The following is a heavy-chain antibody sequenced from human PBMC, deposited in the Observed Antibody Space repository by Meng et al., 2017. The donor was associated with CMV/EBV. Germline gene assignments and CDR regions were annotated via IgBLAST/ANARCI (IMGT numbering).Heavy chain of an antibody. CDR2: INHSGST. Sequence: QGQLQQVGAGLLKPSETLSLTCAVYGGSFSGYYWSWIRQSPGKGLEWIGEINHSGSTNYNPSLKSRVTISVDTSKNQFSLKLSSVTAADTAVYYCARGGIAAAGPFDYWGQGTLVTVSS. CDR1: GGSFSGYY. V-gene: IGHV4-34*01. D-gene: IGHD6-13*01. J-gene: IGHJ4*02. CDR3: ARGGIAAAGPFDY.